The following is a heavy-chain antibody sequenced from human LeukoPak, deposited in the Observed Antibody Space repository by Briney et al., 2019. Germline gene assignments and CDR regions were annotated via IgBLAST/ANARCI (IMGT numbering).Heavy chain of an antibody. CDR1: GGSVSSGSHY. J-gene: IGHJ5*02. Sequence: SETLSPTCTVSGGSVSSGSHYWSWIRQPPGKGLEWIGYIYYSGSTNYNPSLKSRVTISVDTSKNQFSLKLSSVTAADTAVYYCARVYGDYAEDWFDPWGQGTLVTVSS. V-gene: IGHV4-61*01. CDR3: ARVYGDYAEDWFDP. D-gene: IGHD4-17*01. CDR2: IYYSGST.